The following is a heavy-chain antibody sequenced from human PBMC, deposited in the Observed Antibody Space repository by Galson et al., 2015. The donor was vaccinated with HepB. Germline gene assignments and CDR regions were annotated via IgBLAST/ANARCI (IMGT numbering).Heavy chain of an antibody. Sequence: SLRLSCAASGFTFSSYWMSWVRQAPGEGLEWVANIKQDGSEKYYVDSVKGRFTISRDNAKNSLYLQMNSLRAEDTAVYYCARDPAAARPIHWGQGTLVTVSS. D-gene: IGHD6-6*01. CDR3: ARDPAAARPIH. CDR1: GFTFSSYW. V-gene: IGHV3-7*01. J-gene: IGHJ4*02. CDR2: IKQDGSEK.